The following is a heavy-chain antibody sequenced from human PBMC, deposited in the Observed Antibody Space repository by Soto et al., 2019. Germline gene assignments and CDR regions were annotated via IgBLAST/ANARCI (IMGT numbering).Heavy chain of an antibody. CDR3: ASSCSSTSCYTDYYGMDV. CDR1: GYTFTGYY. J-gene: IGHJ6*02. D-gene: IGHD2-2*02. CDR2: TNPNSGGT. Sequence: ASVKVSCKASGYTFTGYYMHWVRQAPGQGLEWMGWTNPNSGGTNYAQKFQGRVTMTRDTSISTAYMELSRLRSDDTAVYYCASSCSSTSCYTDYYGMDVWGQGTTVTVSS. V-gene: IGHV1-2*02.